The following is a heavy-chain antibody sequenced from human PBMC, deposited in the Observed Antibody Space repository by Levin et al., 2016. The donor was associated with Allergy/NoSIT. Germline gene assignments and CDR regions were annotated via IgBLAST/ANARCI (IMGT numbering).Heavy chain of an antibody. Sequence: GGSLRLSCAASGFIFENYGMHWVRQSPGKGLEWVAGISWNTGIIGHADSVKGRFTISRDNARNSLYLQMNALRAEDTALYYCAKVSYSRSDAGGFDSWGQGTLVTVST. V-gene: IGHV3-9*01. J-gene: IGHJ4*02. CDR3: AKVSYSRSDAGGFDS. CDR1: GFIFENYG. CDR2: ISWNTGII. D-gene: IGHD6-6*01.